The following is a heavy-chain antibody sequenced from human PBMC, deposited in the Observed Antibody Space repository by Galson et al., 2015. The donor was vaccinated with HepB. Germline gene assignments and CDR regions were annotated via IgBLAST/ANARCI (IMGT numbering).Heavy chain of an antibody. CDR2: MNPNSGRT. CDR1: GYTFTSYD. D-gene: IGHD6-19*01. J-gene: IGHJ4*02. CDR3: ARGSAWSHFDN. Sequence: SVKVSCKASGYTFTSYDVRWVRQATGQGLEWMGWMNPNSGRTGSAQKFQGRLAMTRSTSISVVYIELSSLRFEDTAVYYCARGSAWSHFDNWGQGTLVTVSS. V-gene: IGHV1-8*01.